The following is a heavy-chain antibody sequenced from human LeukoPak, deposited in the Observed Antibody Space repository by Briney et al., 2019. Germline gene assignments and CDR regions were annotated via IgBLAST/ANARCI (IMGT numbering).Heavy chain of an antibody. D-gene: IGHD3-22*01. CDR3: AKDHYYYDSSGYMSIFSDY. J-gene: IGHJ4*02. CDR2: ISGSGSNK. Sequence: GGSLRLSCAASGFTFSDYFMTWIRQAPGKGLEWVSYISGSGSNKYYADSVKGRFTISRDNSKNTLYLQMNSLRAEDTAVYYCAKDHYYYDSSGYMSIFSDYWGQGTLVTVSS. CDR1: GFTFSDYF. V-gene: IGHV3-11*04.